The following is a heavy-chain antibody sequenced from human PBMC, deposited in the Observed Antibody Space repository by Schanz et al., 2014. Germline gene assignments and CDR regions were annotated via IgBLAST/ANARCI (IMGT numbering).Heavy chain of an antibody. CDR2: INPSSGTT. V-gene: IGHV1-46*03. CDR3: ARGGFFDSTSFDS. Sequence: QVQLVQSGAEVKKPGASVKVSCKASGYTFTTYYIHWVRQAPGQGLEWMGIINPSSGTTRIAQNYQGRLTVTEDTSTSSVNMKLSSLRSEDAAVYYCARGGFFDSTSFDSWGQGTLVTVSS. J-gene: IGHJ4*02. D-gene: IGHD2-2*01. CDR1: GYTFTTYY.